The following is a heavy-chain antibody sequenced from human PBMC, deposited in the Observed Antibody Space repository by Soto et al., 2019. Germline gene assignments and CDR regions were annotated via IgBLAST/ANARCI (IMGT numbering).Heavy chain of an antibody. D-gene: IGHD3-10*01. J-gene: IGHJ6*03. CDR3: ARVPYYYGSGSYYYYYMDV. V-gene: IGHV4-59*06. CDR1: GGSISSYY. Sequence: SETLSLTCTVSGGSISSYYWSWVRQPPGKGLEWNGYIYYSGSTYYNPSLKSRVTISVDTSKNLFSLKLSSVTAADTAVYYCARVPYYYGSGSYYYYYMDVWGKGTTVTVSS. CDR2: IYYSGST.